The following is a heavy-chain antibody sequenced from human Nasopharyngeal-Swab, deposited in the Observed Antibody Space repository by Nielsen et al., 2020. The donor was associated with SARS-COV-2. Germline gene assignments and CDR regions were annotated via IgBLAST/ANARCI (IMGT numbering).Heavy chain of an antibody. V-gene: IGHV1-2*06. J-gene: IGHJ4*02. CDR3: AREDGLYSSGWYWGFDF. CDR1: GYTFSANY. Sequence: ASVKVSCKASGYTFSANYMHWVRQAPGQGLEWMGRINPDSGATNYAYKFEGRVTMTRDTSISTAYTELSRLTSDDTAVYYCAREDGLYSSGWYWGFDFWGQGTLVSVSS. CDR2: INPDSGAT. D-gene: IGHD6-19*01.